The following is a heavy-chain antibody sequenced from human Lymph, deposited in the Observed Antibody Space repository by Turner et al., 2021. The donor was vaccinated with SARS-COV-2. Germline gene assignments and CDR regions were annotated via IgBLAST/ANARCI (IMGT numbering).Heavy chain of an antibody. CDR1: GFTFSSYG. CDR3: AKDGGGYFDY. Sequence: QVQLVESGGGVVQPGRSLRLSCAASGFTFSSYGMHWVRQAPGKGLEWVAVRSDDGSNKYYADSEKGRFTISRDKSKNTLYLQMNNLRAEDTAVYYCAKDGGGYFDYWGQGTLVTVSS. CDR2: RSDDGSNK. J-gene: IGHJ4*02. V-gene: IGHV3-30*18. D-gene: IGHD3-10*01.